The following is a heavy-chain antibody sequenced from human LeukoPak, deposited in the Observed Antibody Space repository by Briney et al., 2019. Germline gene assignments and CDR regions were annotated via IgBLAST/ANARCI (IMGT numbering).Heavy chain of an antibody. D-gene: IGHD2-15*01. Sequence: PGGSLRLSCAASGFTFSSYWMSWVRQAPGKGLEWVANIKQDGSEKYYVDSVKGRFTISRDNAKNSPYLQMNSLRAEDTAVYYCTRDYCSGGSCRLDYWGQGTLVTVSS. CDR1: GFTFSSYW. J-gene: IGHJ4*02. CDR2: IKQDGSEK. CDR3: TRDYCSGGSCRLDY. V-gene: IGHV3-7*01.